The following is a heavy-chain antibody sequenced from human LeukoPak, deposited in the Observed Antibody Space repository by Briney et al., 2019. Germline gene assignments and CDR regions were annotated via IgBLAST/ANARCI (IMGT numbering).Heavy chain of an antibody. CDR3: ARDRVGATTPFDY. V-gene: IGHV4-59*01. CDR1: GGSISSYY. D-gene: IGHD1-26*01. J-gene: IGHJ4*02. Sequence: SETLSLTCTVSGGSISSYYWSWIRQPPGKGLEWIGYIYYSGSTNYNPSLKSRVTISVDTSKNQFSLKLSSVTAADTAVYYCARDRVGATTPFDYWGQGTLVTVSS. CDR2: IYYSGST.